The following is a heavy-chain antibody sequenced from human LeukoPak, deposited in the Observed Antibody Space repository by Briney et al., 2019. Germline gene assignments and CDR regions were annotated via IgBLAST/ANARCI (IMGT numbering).Heavy chain of an antibody. Sequence: PGRSLRLSCAASGFTFSSYAMHWVRQAPGKGLEWVAVISYDGSNKYYADSVKGRFTISRDNSKNTLYLQMNSLRAEDTAVYYCARDGGPMTYYDLWSGLWGQGTLVTVSS. CDR3: ARDGGPMTYYDLWSGL. D-gene: IGHD3-3*01. CDR1: GFTFSSYA. J-gene: IGHJ4*02. CDR2: ISYDGSNK. V-gene: IGHV3-30-3*01.